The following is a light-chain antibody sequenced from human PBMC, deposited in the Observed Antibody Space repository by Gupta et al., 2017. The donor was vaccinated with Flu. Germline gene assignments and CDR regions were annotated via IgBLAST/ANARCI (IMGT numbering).Light chain of an antibody. CDR3: GTWDHSMNNGRV. CDR2: DNN. J-gene: IGLJ3*02. V-gene: IGLV1-51*02. Sequence: QSVLTQPPSVSAAPGQKVTISCPGSNSNIGPNYVSWYQQLPGTAPKLLIYDNNKRPSGIPDRFSGSKSGTSATLGITGLQTGDEADYYCGTWDHSMNNGRVFGGGTKLTVL. CDR1: NSNIGPNY.